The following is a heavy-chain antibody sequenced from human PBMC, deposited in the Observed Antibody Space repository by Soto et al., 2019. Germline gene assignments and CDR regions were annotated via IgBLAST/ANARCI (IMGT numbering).Heavy chain of an antibody. J-gene: IGHJ6*02. CDR1: GGSISSGGNS. CDR2: IYYTGTT. D-gene: IGHD6-6*01. Sequence: SETRSLTCPVSGGSISSGGNSWIWHRQHPGKDLDSIGNIYYTGTTYYSPSLKSRLTISLDTSKNQFSLRLTSVTAADTAVYYCARDAYNPDSSSRGGYYYYDMDVWGQGTTVTVSS. V-gene: IGHV4-31*03. CDR3: ARDAYNPDSSSRGGYYYYDMDV.